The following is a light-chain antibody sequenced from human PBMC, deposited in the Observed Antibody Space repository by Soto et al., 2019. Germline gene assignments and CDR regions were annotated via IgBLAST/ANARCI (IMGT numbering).Light chain of an antibody. CDR1: QSVSSN. J-gene: IGKJ4*01. CDR2: GAS. Sequence: EIVMTQSPATLSVSPGERATLSCRASQSVSSNLAWYQQKPGKAPRLLIYGASTRATGIPARFSDSGSGTAFTLTISSLQSEDFAVYYCQQYNNWPPLTFGGVTKVEIK. CDR3: QQYNNWPPLT. V-gene: IGKV3-15*01.